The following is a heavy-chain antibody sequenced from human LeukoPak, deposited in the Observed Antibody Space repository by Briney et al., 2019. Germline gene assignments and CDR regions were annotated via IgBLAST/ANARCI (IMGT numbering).Heavy chain of an antibody. Sequence: SETLSLTCTVSGGSISTYYWSWVRQSPGKGLEWIGHIYYTGSTNYNPSLKSRVAMSVDTSKNQFSLKLSSVTAADTAVYYCASTATTVTNAVYFDYWGQGTLVTVSS. J-gene: IGHJ4*02. D-gene: IGHD4-17*01. V-gene: IGHV4-59*12. CDR1: GGSISTYY. CDR3: ASTATTVTNAVYFDY. CDR2: IYYTGST.